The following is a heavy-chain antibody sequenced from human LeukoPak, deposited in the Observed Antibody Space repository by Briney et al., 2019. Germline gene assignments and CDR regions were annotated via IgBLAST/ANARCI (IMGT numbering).Heavy chain of an antibody. Sequence: GGSLRLSCAASGFTFSSYGMSWVRQAPGKGLEWVSAISGSGISTYYADSVKGRFTISRDISKNTLYLQLNSLRAEDTAVYYCAKDARITMIVVVRGARPYYFDYWGQGTLVTVSS. CDR1: GFTFSSYG. D-gene: IGHD3-22*01. CDR3: AKDARITMIVVVRGARPYYFDY. J-gene: IGHJ4*02. V-gene: IGHV3-23*01. CDR2: ISGSGIST.